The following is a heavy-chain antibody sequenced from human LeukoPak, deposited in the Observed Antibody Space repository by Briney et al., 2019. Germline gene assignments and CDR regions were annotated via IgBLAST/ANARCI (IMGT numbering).Heavy chain of an antibody. J-gene: IGHJ4*02. CDR2: IYYSGST. CDR3: AGLVGARTRGYYFDY. V-gene: IGHV4-59*08. D-gene: IGHD1-26*01. CDR1: GGSISSYY. Sequence: PSETLSLTCTVSGGSISSYYWSWIRQPPGKGLEWIGYIYYSGSTNYNPSLKSRVTISVDTSKNQFSLKLSSVTAADTAVYYCAGLVGARTRGYYFDYRGQGTLVTVSS.